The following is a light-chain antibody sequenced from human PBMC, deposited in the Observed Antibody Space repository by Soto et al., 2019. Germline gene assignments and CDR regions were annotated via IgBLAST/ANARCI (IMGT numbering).Light chain of an antibody. V-gene: IGKV1-39*01. CDR3: QQSYRTPPT. Sequence: DIQMTQSPSSLSASVGDRVTITCRASQSISTYLNWYQQTPGKAPKLLIYAASSLQSGVPSRFSGSGSGTDFTLTISSLHPEDSATYYCQQSYRTPPTFGQGTKVDIK. J-gene: IGKJ1*01. CDR2: AAS. CDR1: QSISTY.